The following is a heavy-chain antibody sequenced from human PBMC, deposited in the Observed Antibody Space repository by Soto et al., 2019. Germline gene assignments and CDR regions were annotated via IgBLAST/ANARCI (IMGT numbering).Heavy chain of an antibody. Sequence: SETLSLTCAVSGASINNHYWSWIRQPPGKGLEWICYISDSGSTNYNPSLKSRVAISVDTSKNQFSLKLSSVTAADTAVYYCARELGYCSSTSCSHYYYYYMDVWGKGTTVTVSS. J-gene: IGHJ6*03. CDR2: ISDSGST. D-gene: IGHD2-2*01. V-gene: IGHV4-59*11. CDR1: GASINNHY. CDR3: ARELGYCSSTSCSHYYYYYMDV.